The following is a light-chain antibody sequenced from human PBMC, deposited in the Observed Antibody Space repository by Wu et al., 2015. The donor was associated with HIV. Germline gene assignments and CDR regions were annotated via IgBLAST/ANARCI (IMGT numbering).Light chain of an antibody. CDR2: GAS. V-gene: IGKV3-20*01. CDR3: QQYGRSPST. Sequence: EIVLTQSPGTLSLSPGKRATLSCRASQSLNSNYLAWYQQKPGQAPRLLIYGASSRATGISDRFSGSGSGPDFTLTISRLEPEDFAVYYCQQYGRSPSTFGPGTKGGYQT. CDR1: QSLNSNY. J-gene: IGKJ3*01.